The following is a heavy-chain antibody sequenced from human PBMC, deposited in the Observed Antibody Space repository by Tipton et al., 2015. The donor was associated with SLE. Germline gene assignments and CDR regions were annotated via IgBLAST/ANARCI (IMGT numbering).Heavy chain of an antibody. V-gene: IGHV1-46*01. CDR3: ARDKAMVVTPSAFDI. D-gene: IGHD4-23*01. CDR2: INPSGGST. J-gene: IGHJ3*02. Sequence: QSGAEVKKPGASVKVSCKASGYTFTSYYMHWVRQAPGQGLEWMGIINPSGGSTSYAQKFQGRVTMTRDTSTSTVYMELSSLRSEDTAVYYCARDKAMVVTPSAFDIWGQGTMVTVSS. CDR1: GYTFTSYY.